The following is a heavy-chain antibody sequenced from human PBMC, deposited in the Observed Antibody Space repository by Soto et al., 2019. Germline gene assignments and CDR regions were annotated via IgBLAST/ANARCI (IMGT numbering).Heavy chain of an antibody. CDR2: IFYSGST. CDR3: ATIYGSEEKNWFDP. V-gene: IGHV4-39*07. Sequence: PSETLSHTCTVSGGSISGSSYYWGWIRQPPGKGLEWIGSIFYSGSTNYNPSLKSRVTISVDTSKNQFSLKLSSVTAADTAVYYCATIYGSEEKNWFDPWGQGTLVTV. D-gene: IGHD3-10*01. J-gene: IGHJ5*02. CDR1: GGSISGSSYY.